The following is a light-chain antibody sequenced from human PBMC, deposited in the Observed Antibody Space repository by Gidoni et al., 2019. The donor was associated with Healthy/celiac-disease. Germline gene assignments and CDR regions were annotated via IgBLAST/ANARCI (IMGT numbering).Light chain of an antibody. J-gene: IGKJ3*01. V-gene: IGKV3-15*01. CDR2: GAS. CDR1: QSVSSN. CDR3: QQYNNWLFT. Sequence: EIVMTQSPATLSVSPGERATLSCRASQSVSSNLACYQQKPGKAPRPRIYGASTMATGIPARFSGSGSGTEFTLTISSLHSEDFAVYYCQQYNNWLFTFGPGTKVDIK.